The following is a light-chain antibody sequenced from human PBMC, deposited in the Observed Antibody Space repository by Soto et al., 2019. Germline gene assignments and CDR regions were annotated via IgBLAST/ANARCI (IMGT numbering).Light chain of an antibody. Sequence: ESVYMEGPGTLYLSPGDGATLSCRASQSVDRNYLAWYQQKPGQAHSLLIYAASIRATGIPVRFSGSGSGTDFTLTISRLEPEDFAVYYCQHFSNSPSITSGQGTRVEIK. CDR2: AAS. J-gene: IGKJ5*01. CDR1: QSVDRNY. CDR3: QHFSNSPSIT. V-gene: IGKV3-20*01.